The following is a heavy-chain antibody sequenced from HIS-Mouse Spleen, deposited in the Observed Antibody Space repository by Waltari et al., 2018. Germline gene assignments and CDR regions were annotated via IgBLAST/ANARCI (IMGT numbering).Heavy chain of an antibody. D-gene: IGHD6-13*01. CDR1: GVSISSSRYY. V-gene: IGHV4-39*07. J-gene: IGHJ2*01. Sequence: QLKLQESGPGLVKPSETLSLTCTVSGVSISSSRYYWGWIRQPPGKGLEWIGSIYYSGSTYYNPSLKSRVTISVDTSKNQFSLKLSSVTAADTAVYYCAREIPYSSSWYDWYFDLWGRGTLVTVSS. CDR2: IYYSGST. CDR3: AREIPYSSSWYDWYFDL.